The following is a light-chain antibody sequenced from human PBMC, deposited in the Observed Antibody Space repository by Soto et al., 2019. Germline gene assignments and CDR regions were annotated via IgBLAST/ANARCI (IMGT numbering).Light chain of an antibody. CDR3: QQRSNFA. Sequence: EIVLTQSPATLSLSPGERATLSCRASQSVSSYLAWYQQKPGQAPRLLIYDASNRATGIPARFSGSGYETDFTLTISSLEPEDFAVYYCQQRSNFAFGPGTGLEIK. CDR1: QSVSSY. V-gene: IGKV3-11*01. CDR2: DAS. J-gene: IGKJ5*01.